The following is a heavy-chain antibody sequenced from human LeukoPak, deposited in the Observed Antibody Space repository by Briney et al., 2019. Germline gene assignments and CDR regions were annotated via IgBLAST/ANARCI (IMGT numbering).Heavy chain of an antibody. CDR3: ARQISTSWENFDY. D-gene: IGHD6-13*01. Sequence: PGGSLRLSCAASGFTLSTYGLNWVRQAPGKGLEWVSSISSSSSYIYYADSVKGRFTISRDNAKNSLYLQMNSLRAEDTAVYYCARQISTSWENFDYWGQGTLVTVSS. V-gene: IGHV3-21*01. CDR1: GFTLSTYG. CDR2: ISSSSSYI. J-gene: IGHJ4*02.